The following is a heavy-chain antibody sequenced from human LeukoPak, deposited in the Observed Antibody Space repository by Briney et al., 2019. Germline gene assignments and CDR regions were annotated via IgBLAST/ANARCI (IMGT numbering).Heavy chain of an antibody. V-gene: IGHV4-59*01. CDR2: IYYSGST. CDR3: ARFIRDGYNYFYYYYYMDV. Sequence: SETLSLTCTVSGGSISSYYWSWIRQPPGKGLEWIGYIYYSGSTNYNPSLKSRVTISVDTSKNQFSLKLSSVTAADTAVYYCARFIRDGYNYFYYYYYMDVWGKGTTVTVSS. J-gene: IGHJ6*03. D-gene: IGHD5-24*01. CDR1: GGSISSYY.